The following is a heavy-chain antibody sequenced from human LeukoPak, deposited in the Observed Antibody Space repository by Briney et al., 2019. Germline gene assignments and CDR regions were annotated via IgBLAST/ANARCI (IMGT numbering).Heavy chain of an antibody. CDR2: INHSGST. J-gene: IGHJ5*02. CDR1: GGSFSGYY. Sequence: PSGALSLTCAVYGGSFSGYYWSWIRQPPGKGLEWIGEINHSGSTNYNPSLKSRVTISVDTSKNQFSLKLSSVTAADTAVYYCARGYCSGGSCWYNWFDPWGQGTLVTVSS. CDR3: ARGYCSGGSCWYNWFDP. D-gene: IGHD2-15*01. V-gene: IGHV4-34*01.